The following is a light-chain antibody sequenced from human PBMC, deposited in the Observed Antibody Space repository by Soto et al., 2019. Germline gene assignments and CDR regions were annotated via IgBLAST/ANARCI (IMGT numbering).Light chain of an antibody. CDR2: ETS. CDR1: QDISRF. Sequence: QMTQSPSAMSASVGDRVTITCRASQDISRFVAWFQHKPGRAPERLIYETSNLQPGVPSRFSGSGSGTEFTLAISGLQPEDFATYYCLQNNTYPYTFGQGTKVDIK. V-gene: IGKV1-17*03. J-gene: IGKJ2*01. CDR3: LQNNTYPYT.